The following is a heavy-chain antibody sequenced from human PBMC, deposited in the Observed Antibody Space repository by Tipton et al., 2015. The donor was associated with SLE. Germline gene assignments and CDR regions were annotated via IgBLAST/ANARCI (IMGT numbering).Heavy chain of an antibody. CDR3: ARGGLYWLD. V-gene: IGHV4-31*03. D-gene: IGHD5-12*01. Sequence: TLSLTCTVSGVSITSGGYYWTWIRQHPGKALEWIGYVYYSGSTYYNPSLKSRVTISVDTSKNQFSLKLSSVTAADPAVYYCARGGLYWLDCGQGTLVAVSS. CDR1: GVSITSGGYY. CDR2: VYYSGST. J-gene: IGHJ4*02.